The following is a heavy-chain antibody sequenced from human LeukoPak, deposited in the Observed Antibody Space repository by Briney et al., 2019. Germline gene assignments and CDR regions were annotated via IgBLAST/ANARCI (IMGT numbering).Heavy chain of an antibody. D-gene: IGHD1-26*01. CDR1: GFTFSTYG. CDR2: IWNDGSNK. J-gene: IGHJ4*02. CDR3: ARVFIPGAHPIDY. Sequence: GRSLRLSCAASGFTFSTYGTHWVRQAPGKGLEWVAVIWNDGSNKYYADSVKGRFTISRDNSKNTLYLQMNSLRAEDTAVYYCARVFIPGAHPIDYWGQGTLVTVSS. V-gene: IGHV3-33*01.